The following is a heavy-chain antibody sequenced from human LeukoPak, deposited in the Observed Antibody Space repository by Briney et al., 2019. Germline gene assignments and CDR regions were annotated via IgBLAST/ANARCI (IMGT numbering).Heavy chain of an antibody. CDR1: GFTFSSYS. CDR2: ISSSSSYI. D-gene: IGHD1-14*01. V-gene: IGHV3-21*01. J-gene: IGHJ6*03. Sequence: PGGSLRLSCAASGFTFSSYSMNWVRQAPGKGLEWVSSISSSSSYIYYGDSVKGRFTISRDNAKNSLYLQMNSLRAEDTAVYYCARDLSDHTLPYYYYYYMDVWGKGTTVTVSS. CDR3: ARDLSDHTLPYYYYYYMDV.